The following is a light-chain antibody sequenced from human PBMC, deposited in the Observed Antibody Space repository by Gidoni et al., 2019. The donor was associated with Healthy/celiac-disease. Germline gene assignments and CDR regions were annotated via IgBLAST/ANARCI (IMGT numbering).Light chain of an antibody. J-gene: IGKJ3*01. V-gene: IGKV4-1*01. CDR1: QSVLYSSNNKNY. Sequence: DIVMTQSPDSLAVSLGERATINCKSSQSVLYSSNNKNYLAWYQQKPGQPPKLLIYWASTRESGVPDRFSGSGSGTYFTLTISSLQAEDVAVYYCQQYYSTPHFXPXTKVDIK. CDR2: WAS. CDR3: QQYYSTPH.